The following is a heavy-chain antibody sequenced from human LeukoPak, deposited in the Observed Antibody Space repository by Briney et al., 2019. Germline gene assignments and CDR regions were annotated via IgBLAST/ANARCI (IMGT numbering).Heavy chain of an antibody. CDR2: INPNSGGT. D-gene: IGHD3-10*01. V-gene: IGHV1-2*02. Sequence: ASVKVSCKASGYTFTGYYLHWLRPAPGQGLEWMGWINPNSGGTNYAQKFQGRVTMTRDTSISTAYMELSRLRSDDTAVYYWARDLRITMVRGPGFDYWGQGTLVTVSS. CDR3: ARDLRITMVRGPGFDY. J-gene: IGHJ4*02. CDR1: GYTFTGYY.